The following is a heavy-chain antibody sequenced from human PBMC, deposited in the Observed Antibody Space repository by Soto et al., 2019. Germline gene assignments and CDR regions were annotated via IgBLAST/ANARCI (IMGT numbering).Heavy chain of an antibody. CDR2: IYYSGST. D-gene: IGHD3-22*01. J-gene: IGHJ4*02. Sequence: PSETLSLTCTVSGGSICSGNYYWSWIRQHPGKGLEWIGYIYYSGSTYYNPSLKSRVTISVDTSKNQFSLKLSSVTAADTAVYYCACTYYNASSGLFDYWGQGTLVTVSS. CDR3: ACTYYNASSGLFDY. CDR1: GGSICSGNYY. V-gene: IGHV4-31*03.